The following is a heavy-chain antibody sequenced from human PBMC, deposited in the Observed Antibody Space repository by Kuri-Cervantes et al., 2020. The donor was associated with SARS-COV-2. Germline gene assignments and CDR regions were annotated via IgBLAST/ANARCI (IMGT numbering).Heavy chain of an antibody. J-gene: IGHJ4*02. CDR2: INAGNGNT. CDR3: AKESMVGAWITMIDY. CDR1: GYTFTSYA. V-gene: IGHV1-3*01. Sequence: ASVKVSCKASGYTFTSYAMHWVRQAPGQRLEWMGWINAGNGNTKYLQKFQGRVTITRDTSASTAYMELSSLRSEDTAVYYCAKESMVGAWITMIDYWGQGTLVTVSS. D-gene: IGHD3-10*01.